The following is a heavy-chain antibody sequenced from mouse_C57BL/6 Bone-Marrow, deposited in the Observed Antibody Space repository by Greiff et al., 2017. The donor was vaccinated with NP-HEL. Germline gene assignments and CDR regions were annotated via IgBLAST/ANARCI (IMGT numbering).Heavy chain of an antibody. Sequence: VQLVESGPGLVQPSQSLSITCTVSGFSLTSYGVHWVRQSPGKGLEWLGVIWRGGSTDYNAAFMSRLSITKDNSKSQVFFKMNSLQADDTAIYYCAKSLYDGYYVWFAYWGQGTLVTVSA. CDR1: GFSLTSYG. V-gene: IGHV2-5*01. CDR3: AKSLYDGYYVWFAY. D-gene: IGHD2-3*01. CDR2: IWRGGST. J-gene: IGHJ3*01.